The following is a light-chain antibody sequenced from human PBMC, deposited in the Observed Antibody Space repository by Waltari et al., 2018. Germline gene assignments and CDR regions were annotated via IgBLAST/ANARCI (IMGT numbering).Light chain of an antibody. CDR3: QKYGTLPAT. Sequence: EIMLTQSPGTLSLSPGERATLSCRASQSISKYLAWYQQKPGQAPRLLIYDASVRATGIPYRFSGSRSVTDFSRTISRLEPEAFAVYYCQKYGTLPATFGQGTKVEIK. CDR2: DAS. J-gene: IGKJ1*01. V-gene: IGKV3-20*01. CDR1: QSISKY.